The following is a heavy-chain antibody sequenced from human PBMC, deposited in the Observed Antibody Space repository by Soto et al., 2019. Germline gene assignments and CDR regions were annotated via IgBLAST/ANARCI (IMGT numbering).Heavy chain of an antibody. Sequence: QVQLVQSGAEVKKPGSSVKVSCKASGGTFSSYAISWVRQAPVHCLEWMGGIIPIFGTANYAQKFQGRVTINADKSTSTDYMELSSLRSEDTAVYYCARYSWGRVGALWGYWGQGTLVTVSS. V-gene: IGHV1-69*06. D-gene: IGHD1-26*01. J-gene: IGHJ4*02. CDR1: GGTFSSYA. CDR3: ARYSWGRVGALWGY. CDR2: IIPIFGTA.